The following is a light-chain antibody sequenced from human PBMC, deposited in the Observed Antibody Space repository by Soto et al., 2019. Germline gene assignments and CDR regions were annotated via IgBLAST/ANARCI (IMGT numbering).Light chain of an antibody. V-gene: IGKV3-11*01. CDR1: QSVSTY. CDR3: QQRSNWPAT. Sequence: EIVLTQSPVTLSLSPGERATLSCRASQSVSTYLAWYQQKPGRAPRLLVYDASSRAPGIPARFSGSGSGTDFTLTISRLEPEDFAGYYCQQRSNWPATFGGGTKVEIK. CDR2: DAS. J-gene: IGKJ4*01.